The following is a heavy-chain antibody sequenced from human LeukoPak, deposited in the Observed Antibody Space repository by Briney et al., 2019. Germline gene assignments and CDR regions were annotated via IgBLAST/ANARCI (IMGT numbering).Heavy chain of an antibody. V-gene: IGHV4-34*01. Sequence: SETLSPTCAVYGGSFSGYYWSWIRQPPGKGLEWIGEINQSGSTNYNPSLKSRVTISVDTSKNQFSLKLSSVTAADTAVYYCAREENIAVAGIDIWGQGTMVTVSS. CDR3: AREENIAVAGIDI. CDR1: GGSFSGYY. D-gene: IGHD6-19*01. J-gene: IGHJ3*02. CDR2: INQSGST.